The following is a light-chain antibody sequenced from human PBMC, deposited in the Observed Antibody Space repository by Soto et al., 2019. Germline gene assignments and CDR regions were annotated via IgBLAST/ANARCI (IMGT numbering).Light chain of an antibody. V-gene: IGKV1-39*01. J-gene: IGKJ5*01. CDR2: VAS. CDR1: QSIRNN. Sequence: DIPMTQPPASLSASVGDRVTITCRASQSIRNNVNWYHQKPGKAPELLRYVASILSSGVPSRFSGSGSGTDFTLTISSLQPGDFATYYCQQSSSTPTFGRGTRLELK. CDR3: QQSSSTPT.